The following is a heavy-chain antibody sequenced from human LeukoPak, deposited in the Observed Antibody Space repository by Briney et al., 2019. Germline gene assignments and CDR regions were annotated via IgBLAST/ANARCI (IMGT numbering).Heavy chain of an antibody. CDR1: GFTFSSYW. J-gene: IGHJ4*02. D-gene: IGHD6-19*01. CDR2: IKQDGSEK. Sequence: GGSLRLSCAASGFTFSSYWMSWVRQAPGKGLEWVANIKQDGSEKYYVDSVKGRFTISRDNAKNSLYLQMNSLRAEDTAVYYGARSGIAVGYYFDYWGQGTLVTVSS. V-gene: IGHV3-7*01. CDR3: ARSGIAVGYYFDY.